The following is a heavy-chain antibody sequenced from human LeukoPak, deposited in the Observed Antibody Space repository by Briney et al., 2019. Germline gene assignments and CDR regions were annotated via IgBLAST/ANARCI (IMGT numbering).Heavy chain of an antibody. D-gene: IGHD1-14*01. CDR3: VRDRNNNYFDY. CDR1: GFAFRIYG. Sequence: GGSLRLSCTASGFAFRIYGMRWVRQEPGKGLEWVAFIWPGGTRSFYADSVKSRFTISRDDSNNTVYLHMSSLKAEDTALYYCVRDRNNNYFDYWGQGTLLTVSS. J-gene: IGHJ4*02. V-gene: IGHV3-33*01. CDR2: IWPGGTRS.